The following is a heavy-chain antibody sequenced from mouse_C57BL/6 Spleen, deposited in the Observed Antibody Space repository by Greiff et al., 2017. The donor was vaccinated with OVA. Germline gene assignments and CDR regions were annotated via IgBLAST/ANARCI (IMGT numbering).Heavy chain of an antibody. CDR2: INPNNGGT. CDR3: ARCPYDGYYMDY. J-gene: IGHJ4*01. Sequence: EVQLQQSGPELVKPGASVKISCKASGYTFTDYYMNWVKQSHGKSLEWIGDINPNNGGTSYNQKFKGKATLTVDKSSSTAYMELRSLTSEDSAVYYCARCPYDGYYMDYWGQGTSVTVSS. V-gene: IGHV1-26*01. CDR1: GYTFTDYY. D-gene: IGHD2-3*01.